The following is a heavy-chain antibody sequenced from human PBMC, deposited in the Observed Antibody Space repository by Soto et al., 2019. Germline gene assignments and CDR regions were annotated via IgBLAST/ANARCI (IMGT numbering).Heavy chain of an antibody. V-gene: IGHV3-23*01. CDR2: ISGSGGST. Sequence: PWGSLRLSCSASGFTFSSYAMSWGRQAPGKGLEWVSAISGSGGSTYYADSVKGRFTISRDNSKNTLYLQMNSLRAEDTAVYYCAKNLRDPYYFDYWGQGTLVTVSS. CDR1: GFTFSSYA. CDR3: AKNLRDPYYFDY. J-gene: IGHJ4*02. D-gene: IGHD2-21*02.